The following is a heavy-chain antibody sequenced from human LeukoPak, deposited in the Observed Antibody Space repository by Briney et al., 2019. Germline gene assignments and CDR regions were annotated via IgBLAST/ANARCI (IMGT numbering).Heavy chain of an antibody. CDR3: ARGPLRAARPFDY. CDR1: GYTFTGYY. J-gene: IGHJ4*02. V-gene: IGHV1-2*02. CDR2: INPNSGGT. Sequence: AASVKVSCKASGYTFTGYYMHWARQAPGQGLEWMGWINPNSGGTNYAQKFQGRVTMTRDTSISTAYMELSRLRSDDTAVYYCARGPLRAARPFDYWGQGTLVTVSS. D-gene: IGHD6-6*01.